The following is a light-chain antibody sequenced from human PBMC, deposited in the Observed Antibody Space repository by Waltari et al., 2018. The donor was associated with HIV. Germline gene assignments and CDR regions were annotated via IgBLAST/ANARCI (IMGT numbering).Light chain of an antibody. Sequence: SYDLTQPLSVSVALGQTAKIPCGGRNIGTKDVHWYQQKPAQAPSLVIFNSNHRPSGIPERFAAFKARDTATLTISEAQGGDEAAYFCQVWEDNIVVFGGGTNLTVL. CDR2: NSN. J-gene: IGLJ3*02. V-gene: IGLV3-9*01. CDR1: NIGTKD. CDR3: QVWEDNIVV.